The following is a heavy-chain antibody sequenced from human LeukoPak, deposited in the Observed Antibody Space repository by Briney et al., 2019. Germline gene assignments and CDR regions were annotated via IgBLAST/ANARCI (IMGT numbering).Heavy chain of an antibody. CDR2: IIPILGIA. CDR1: GGTFSSYA. Sequence: SVKVSCKASGGTFSSYAISWVRQAPGQGLEWMGRIIPILGIANYAQKFQGRVTITADKSTSTAYMELSSLRSEDTAVYYCARARAPFGYYFDYWGQGTLVTVSS. CDR3: ARARAPFGYYFDY. D-gene: IGHD3-10*01. V-gene: IGHV1-69*04. J-gene: IGHJ4*02.